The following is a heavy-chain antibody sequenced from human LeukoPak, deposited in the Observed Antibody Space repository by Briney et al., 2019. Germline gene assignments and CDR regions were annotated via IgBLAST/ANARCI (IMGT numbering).Heavy chain of an antibody. J-gene: IGHJ4*02. CDR1: GFTFTTYS. Sequence: GGSLRLSCAASGFTFTTYSMSWVRQTPGKGLEWVSTFSGSGGTIYHADSVKGRFTISRDNSKNTVYLQMNSLRAENPAVYYCANAAEGTCSGARCYYFDSWGQGTPVTVSS. V-gene: IGHV3-23*01. CDR3: ANAAEGTCSGARCYYFDS. CDR2: FSGSGGTI. D-gene: IGHD2-15*01.